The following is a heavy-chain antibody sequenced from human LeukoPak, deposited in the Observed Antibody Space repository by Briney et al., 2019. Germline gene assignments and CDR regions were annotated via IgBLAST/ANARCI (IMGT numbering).Heavy chain of an antibody. CDR3: ARVTYYYDSLGYYYMDV. CDR1: GGSISSYY. J-gene: IGHJ6*03. Sequence: SETLSLTCTDSGGSISSYYWSWIRQPPGKGLEWIGYIYYSGSTNYNPSLKSRVTISVDTSKNQFSLKLSSVTAADTAVYYCARVTYYYDSLGYYYMDVWGKGTTVTVSS. D-gene: IGHD3-22*01. V-gene: IGHV4-59*01. CDR2: IYYSGST.